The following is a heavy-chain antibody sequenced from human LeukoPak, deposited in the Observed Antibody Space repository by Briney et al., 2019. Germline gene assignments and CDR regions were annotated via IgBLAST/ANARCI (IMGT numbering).Heavy chain of an antibody. Sequence: SETLSLTCTVSGGSISSSSYYWGWIRRPPGKGLEWIGSIYYSGSTYYNPSLKSRVTISVDTSKNQFSLKLSSVTAADTAVYYCARLPGPYFDWLLLSDAAFDIWGQGTMVTVSS. J-gene: IGHJ3*02. CDR1: GGSISSSSYY. CDR3: ARLPGPYFDWLLLSDAAFDI. V-gene: IGHV4-39*01. CDR2: IYYSGST. D-gene: IGHD3-9*01.